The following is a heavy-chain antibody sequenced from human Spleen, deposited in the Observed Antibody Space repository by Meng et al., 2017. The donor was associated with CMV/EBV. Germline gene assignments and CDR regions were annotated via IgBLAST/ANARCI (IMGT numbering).Heavy chain of an antibody. Sequence: ASVKVSCKASGYTFTSYDINWVRQATGQGLEWMGWMNPNSGNTGYAQKVQGRVTMTTDTSTSTAYMELRSLRSDDTAVYYCACGSGSYYKNWGQGTLVTVSS. J-gene: IGHJ4*02. V-gene: IGHV1-8*02. D-gene: IGHD3-10*01. CDR2: MNPNSGNT. CDR1: GYTFTSYD. CDR3: ACGSGSYYKN.